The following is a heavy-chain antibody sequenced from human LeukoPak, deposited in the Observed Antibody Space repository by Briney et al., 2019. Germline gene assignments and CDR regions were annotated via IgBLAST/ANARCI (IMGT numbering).Heavy chain of an antibody. J-gene: IGHJ6*03. CDR1: GFTFSSYS. CDR2: ISSSSSYI. D-gene: IGHD2-2*01. CDR3: AREDIVVVRGYYMDV. V-gene: IGHV3-21*01. Sequence: GGSLRLSCAASGFTFSSYSMNWVRQAPGKGLEWVSSISSSSSYIYYADSVKGRFTISRDNAKNSLYLQMNSLRAEDTAVYYCAREDIVVVRGYYMDVWGKGTTVTVS.